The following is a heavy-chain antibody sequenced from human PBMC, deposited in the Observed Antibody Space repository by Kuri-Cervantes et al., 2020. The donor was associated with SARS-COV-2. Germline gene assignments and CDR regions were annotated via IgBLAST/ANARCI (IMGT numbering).Heavy chain of an antibody. Sequence: SVKVSCKASGGTLSSYAISWVRQAPGQGLEWMGGIIPIFGTANYAQKFQGRVTITTDESTSTAYMELSSLRSEDTAVYYCTTDHKLNSYYYYYMDVWGKGTTVTVSS. CDR1: GGTLSSYA. D-gene: IGHD1-26*01. CDR2: IIPIFGTA. CDR3: TTDHKLNSYYYYYMDV. J-gene: IGHJ6*03. V-gene: IGHV1-69*05.